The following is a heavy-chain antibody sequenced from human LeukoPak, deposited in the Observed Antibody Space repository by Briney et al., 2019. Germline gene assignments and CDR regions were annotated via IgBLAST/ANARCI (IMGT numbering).Heavy chain of an antibody. J-gene: IGHJ4*02. CDR2: INPNSGGT. V-gene: IGHV1-2*06. D-gene: IGHD3-22*01. CDR1: GYTFTGYY. Sequence: GASVKVSCKASGYTFTGYYMHWVRQAPGQGLEWMGRINPNSGGTNYAQKFQGRVTMTRDTSISTAYMELSRLRSDDTAVYYCARGDDYYDSSGYYSPYPRDYWGQGTLVTASS. CDR3: ARGDDYYDSSGYYSPYPRDY.